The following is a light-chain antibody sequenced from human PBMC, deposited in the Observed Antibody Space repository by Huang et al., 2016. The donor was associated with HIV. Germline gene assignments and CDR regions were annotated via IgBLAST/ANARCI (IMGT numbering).Light chain of an antibody. CDR1: QSVSSN. Sequence: EMVVTQSPATLSVSPGDRATLSCRASQSVSSNLAWYQQKPGQAPRLIIYGASTRATGIPARFSGSGSGTEFTLTISSLQSEDFALYYCQQYNDWPLTFGGGSKVEI. CDR3: QQYNDWPLT. CDR2: GAS. V-gene: IGKV3-15*01. J-gene: IGKJ4*01.